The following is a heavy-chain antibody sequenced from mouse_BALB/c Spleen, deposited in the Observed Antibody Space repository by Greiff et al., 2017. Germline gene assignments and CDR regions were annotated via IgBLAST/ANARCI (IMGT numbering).Heavy chain of an antibody. Sequence: VQLQQSGAELMKPGASVKISCKATGYTFSSYWIEWVKQRPGHGLEWIGEILPGSGSTNYNEKFKGKATFTADTSSNTAYMQLSSLTSEDSAVYYCARGGITTVFDYWGQGTTLTVSS. V-gene: IGHV1-9*01. CDR2: ILPGSGST. D-gene: IGHD1-1*01. CDR1: GYTFSSYW. J-gene: IGHJ2*01. CDR3: ARGGITTVFDY.